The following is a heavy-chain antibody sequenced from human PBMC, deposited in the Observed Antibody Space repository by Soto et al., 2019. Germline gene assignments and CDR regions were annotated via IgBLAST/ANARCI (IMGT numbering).Heavy chain of an antibody. D-gene: IGHD3-22*01. CDR1: GFTFSSYG. J-gene: IGHJ4*02. Sequence: PGGSLRLSCAASGFTFSSYGMHWVRQAPGKGLEWVAVISYDGSNKYYADSVKGRFTISRDNSKNTLFLQMNSLRAEDTAVYYCAKSPPGGSNGYLPPHYFDYWGQGTLVTVSS. CDR3: AKSPPGGSNGYLPPHYFDY. CDR2: ISYDGSNK. V-gene: IGHV3-30*18.